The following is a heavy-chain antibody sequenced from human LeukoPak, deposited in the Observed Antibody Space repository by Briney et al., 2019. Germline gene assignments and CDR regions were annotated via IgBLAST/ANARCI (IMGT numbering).Heavy chain of an antibody. CDR2: IIPILDIA. CDR1: GGTFSYHA. V-gene: IGHV1-69*04. J-gene: IGHJ6*02. CDR3: ARDLVIQPPATPSSYGMDV. Sequence: SVKVSCKASGGTFSYHAINWVRQAPGQGLEWMGRIIPILDIANYAQKFQGRVTITADKSTDTAHMELSSLRSEDTAVYYCARDLVIQPPATPSSYGMDVWGQGTTVTVSS. D-gene: IGHD1-1*01.